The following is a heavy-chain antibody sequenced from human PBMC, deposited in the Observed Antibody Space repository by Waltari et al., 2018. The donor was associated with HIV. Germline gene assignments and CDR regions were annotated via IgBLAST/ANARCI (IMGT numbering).Heavy chain of an antibody. CDR2: ISTYDTNT. Sequence: QVQLVQSGVEVKKPGASVKFACKASGYTFTHYGISWVRQAPGQGLEWMGWISTYDTNTNYAQKLQDRVTLTTDTSTGTAYMELASLRSDDTAVYYCARDRWFGESHYYYYYGMDVWGQGTTVTVSS. J-gene: IGHJ6*02. CDR3: ARDRWFGESHYYYYYGMDV. D-gene: IGHD3-10*01. V-gene: IGHV1-18*01. CDR1: GYTFTHYG.